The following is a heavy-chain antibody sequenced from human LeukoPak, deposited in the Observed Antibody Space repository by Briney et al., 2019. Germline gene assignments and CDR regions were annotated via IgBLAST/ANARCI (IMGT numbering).Heavy chain of an antibody. CDR3: AKVWVISYYGSGSSIDY. CDR1: GFTFSSYW. D-gene: IGHD3-10*01. Sequence: GGSLRLSCAASGFTFSSYWMSWVRQAPGKGLEWVSAISGSGGSTYYADSVKGRFTISRDNSKNTLYLQMNSLRAEDTAVYYCAKVWVISYYGSGSSIDYWGQGTLVTVSS. CDR2: ISGSGGST. J-gene: IGHJ4*02. V-gene: IGHV3-23*01.